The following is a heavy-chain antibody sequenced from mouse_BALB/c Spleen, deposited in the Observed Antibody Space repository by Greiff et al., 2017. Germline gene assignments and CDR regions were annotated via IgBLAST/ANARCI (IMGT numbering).Heavy chain of an antibody. CDR3: ASNYYGSSYVGFAY. J-gene: IGHJ3*01. Sequence: EVNLVESGGGLVKPGGSLKLSCAASGFTFSSYAMSWVRQTPEKRLEWVASISSGGSTYYPDSVKGRFTISRDNARNILYLQMSSLRSEDTAMYYCASNYYGSSYVGFAYWGQGTLVTVSA. CDR2: ISSGGST. V-gene: IGHV5-6-5*01. CDR1: GFTFSSYA. D-gene: IGHD1-1*01.